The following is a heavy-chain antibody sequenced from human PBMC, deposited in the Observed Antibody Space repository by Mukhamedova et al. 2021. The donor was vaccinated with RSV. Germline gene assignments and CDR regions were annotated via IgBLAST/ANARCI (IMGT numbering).Heavy chain of an antibody. Sequence: APGKGLECVANIKHDGSEKYYLGSVKGRFTISRDNAKNSLYLQMNSLRTEDTAFYYCASGNSFDYWGQGTLVTVSS. J-gene: IGHJ4*02. CDR2: IKHDGSEK. V-gene: IGHV3-7*01. CDR3: ASGNSFDY.